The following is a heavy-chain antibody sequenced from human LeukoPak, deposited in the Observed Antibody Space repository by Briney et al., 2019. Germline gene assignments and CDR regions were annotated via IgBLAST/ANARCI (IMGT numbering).Heavy chain of an antibody. D-gene: IGHD1-1*01. V-gene: IGHV1-8*02. J-gene: IGHJ5*02. Sequence: ATVKVSCKTSGYTFSDYYIHWIRQAPGQGLEWMGWMNPNSGNTGYAQKFQGRVTMTRNTSISTAYMELSSLRSEDTAVYYCARVPLGGNDDNWFDPWGQGTLVTVSS. CDR1: GYTFSDYY. CDR2: MNPNSGNT. CDR3: ARVPLGGNDDNWFDP.